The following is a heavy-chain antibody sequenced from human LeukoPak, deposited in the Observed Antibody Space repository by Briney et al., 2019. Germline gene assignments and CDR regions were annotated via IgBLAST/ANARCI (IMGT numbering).Heavy chain of an antibody. D-gene: IGHD6-13*01. CDR3: AKNKYSSSWYNFDY. CDR1: GYTFTRYG. Sequence: GASVKVSCKAAGYTFTRYGISWVRQAPGQGLEWVGWISAYNDNTKYAQKLQGRVTMTTDTSTSTAYMELSSLRSEDTAVYYCAKNKYSSSWYNFDYWGQGTLVTVSS. J-gene: IGHJ4*02. CDR2: ISAYNDNT. V-gene: IGHV1-18*01.